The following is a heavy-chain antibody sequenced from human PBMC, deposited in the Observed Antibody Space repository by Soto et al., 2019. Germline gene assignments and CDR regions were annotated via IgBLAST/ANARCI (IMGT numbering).Heavy chain of an antibody. J-gene: IGHJ4*02. CDR1: GDSVSSNSAA. Sequence: QSQTLSLTCAISGDSVSSNSAAWNWIRQSPSRGLEWLGRTYYRAKWYNDYAVSVKSRITINPDTSKNQFSLQLNSVTPEDTAVYYCASGGNWGNPYYFDYWGQGTLVTVSS. D-gene: IGHD7-27*01. CDR2: TYYRAKWYN. CDR3: ASGGNWGNPYYFDY. V-gene: IGHV6-1*01.